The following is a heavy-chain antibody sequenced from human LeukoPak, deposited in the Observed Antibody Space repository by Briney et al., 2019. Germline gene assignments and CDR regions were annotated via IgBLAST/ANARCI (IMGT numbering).Heavy chain of an antibody. V-gene: IGHV4-34*01. Sequence: PSETLSLTCAVSGWSFSGEYWSWVRQPPGKGLEWIGEINHSGSTNYNPSLKSRVTISVDTSKNQFSLKLSSVTATDTAVYYCASPESRASYDVDYWGQGTLVTVSS. CDR2: INHSGST. CDR3: ASPESRASYDVDY. J-gene: IGHJ4*02. D-gene: IGHD1-1*01. CDR1: GWSFSGEY.